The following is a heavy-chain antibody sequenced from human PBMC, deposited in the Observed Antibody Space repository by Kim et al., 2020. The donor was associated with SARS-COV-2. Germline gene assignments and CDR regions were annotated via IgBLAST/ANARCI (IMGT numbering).Heavy chain of an antibody. D-gene: IGHD3-10*01. Sequence: SETLSLTCAVYGGSFSGYYWSWIRQPPGKGLEWIGEINHSGSTNYNPSLKSRVTISVDTSKNQFSLKLSSVTAADTAVYYCARGAPLYYYGSGSYYYY. CDR2: INHSGST. CDR1: GGSFSGYY. V-gene: IGHV4-34*01. J-gene: IGHJ6*01. CDR3: ARGAPLYYYGSGSYYYY.